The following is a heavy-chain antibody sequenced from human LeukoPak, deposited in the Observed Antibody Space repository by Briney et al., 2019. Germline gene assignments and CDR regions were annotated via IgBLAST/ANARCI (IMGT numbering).Heavy chain of an antibody. CDR3: ARETSLAGFASGLGFNY. Sequence: SQTLSLTCAISGDSVSSNSAAWSWIRQPPGKGLEWIGYVYGSGYTNYNPSLKSRVTMSIDTSKNHFSLKLTSVTAADTATYYCARETSLAGFASGLGFNYWGQGILVTVSS. CDR2: VYGSGYT. V-gene: IGHV4-61*03. J-gene: IGHJ4*02. CDR1: GDSVSSNSAA. D-gene: IGHD6-19*01.